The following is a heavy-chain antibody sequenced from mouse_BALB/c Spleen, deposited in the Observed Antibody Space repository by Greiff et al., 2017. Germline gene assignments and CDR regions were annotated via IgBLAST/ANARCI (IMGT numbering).Heavy chain of an antibody. Sequence: QVQLQQSAAELARPGASVKMSCKASGYTFTSYTMHWVKQRPGQGLEWIGYINPSSGYTEYNQKFKDKTTLTADKSSSTAYMQLSSLTSEDSAVYYCARDGNYRFDYWGQGTTLTVSS. D-gene: IGHD2-1*01. CDR2: INPSSGYT. CDR3: ARDGNYRFDY. J-gene: IGHJ2*01. CDR1: GYTFTSYT. V-gene: IGHV1-4*02.